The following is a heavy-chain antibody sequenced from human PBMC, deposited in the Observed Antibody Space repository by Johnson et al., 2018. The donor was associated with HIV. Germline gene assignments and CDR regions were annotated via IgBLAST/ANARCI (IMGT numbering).Heavy chain of an antibody. CDR1: GFTFDDYA. V-gene: IGHV3-9*01. J-gene: IGHJ3*02. D-gene: IGHD1-26*01. CDR3: ARGGEGGSYSWAADAFDI. Sequence: VQLVESGGGLVQPGRSLRLSCAASGFTFDDYAMHWVRQAPGNGLAWVSGISWNSGSIGYADAVKGRFTISRDNAQNSLYLQINSLRAEDTSVYYCARGGEGGSYSWAADAFDIWGQGTMVTVSS. CDR2: ISWNSGSI.